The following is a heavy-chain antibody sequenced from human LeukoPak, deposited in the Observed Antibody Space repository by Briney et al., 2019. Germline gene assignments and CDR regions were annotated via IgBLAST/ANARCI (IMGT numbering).Heavy chain of an antibody. CDR2: IYSGGTT. CDR1: GFTVSSNY. CDR3: SRSLDY. J-gene: IGHJ4*02. Sequence: PGGSLRLSCATSGFTVSSNYMSWVRQAPGKGLEWVSVIYSGGTTYYADSVKGRFTVSRDNSKNTLYLQMNSLRAEDTGVYYCSRSLDYLGQGALVTVSS. V-gene: IGHV3-53*01.